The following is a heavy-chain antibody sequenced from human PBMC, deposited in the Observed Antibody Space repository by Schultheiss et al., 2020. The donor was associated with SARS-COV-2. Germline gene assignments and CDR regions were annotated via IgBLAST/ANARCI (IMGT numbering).Heavy chain of an antibody. J-gene: IGHJ3*02. CDR1: GGSISSYY. V-gene: IGHV4-59*12. CDR3: ARPHLYVSDSSGLYAFDI. Sequence: SETLSLTCTVSGGSISSYYWSWIRQPPGKGLEWIGYIYYSGSTNYNPSLKSRVTISVDTSKNQFSLKLSSVTAADTAVYYCARPHLYVSDSSGLYAFDIWGQGTMVTVSS. CDR2: IYYSGST. D-gene: IGHD3-22*01.